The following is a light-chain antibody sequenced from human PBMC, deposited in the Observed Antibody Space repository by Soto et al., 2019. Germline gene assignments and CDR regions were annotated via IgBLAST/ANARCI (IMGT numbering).Light chain of an antibody. V-gene: IGLV2-11*01. CDR1: SSDVGCYNY. CDR2: DVS. CDR3: CSYAGSYTWV. Sequence: QSALTQPRSVSGSPGQAVTISCTGTSSDVGCYNYVSWYQQHPGKAPKLMIYDVSKRPSGVPDRFSGSKSGNTASLTISGLQADDEAYYYCCSYAGSYTWVFGGGTKLTVL. J-gene: IGLJ3*02.